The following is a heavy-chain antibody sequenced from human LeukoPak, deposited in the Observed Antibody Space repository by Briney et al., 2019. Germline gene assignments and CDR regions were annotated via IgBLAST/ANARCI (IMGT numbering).Heavy chain of an antibody. CDR3: ARGDFNDLRYGC. CDR1: GFTFSSYW. J-gene: IGHJ4*02. Sequence: PGGSLRLSCEASGFTFSSYWMSWVRQAPGKGLEWVANIKEDGSVKFYVDSVRGRFTISRDNTKNSLYLQMNGLRAEDTAMYYCARGDFNDLRYGCWGQGSLVTVSS. V-gene: IGHV3-7*03. CDR2: IKEDGSVK. D-gene: IGHD2-21*02.